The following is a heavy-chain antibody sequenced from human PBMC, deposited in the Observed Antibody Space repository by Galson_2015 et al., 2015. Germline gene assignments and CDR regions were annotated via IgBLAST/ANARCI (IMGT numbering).Heavy chain of an antibody. CDR3: AADQEREAFDI. J-gene: IGHJ3*02. V-gene: IGHV1-58*01. CDR1: GFTFTSSA. Sequence: SVKVPCKASGFTFTSSAVQWVRQARGQRLEWIGWIVVGSGNTNYAQKFQERVTITRDMSTSTAYMELSSLRSEDTAVYYCAADQEREAFDIWGQGTMVTVSS. CDR2: IVVGSGNT. D-gene: IGHD1-1*01.